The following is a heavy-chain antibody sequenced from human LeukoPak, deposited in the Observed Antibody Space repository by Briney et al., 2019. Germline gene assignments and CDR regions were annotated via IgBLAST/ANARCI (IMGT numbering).Heavy chain of an antibody. CDR1: GGSISNYY. V-gene: IGHV4-59*01. D-gene: IGHD6-6*01. CDR3: ARHFAYSSSSYFDY. CDR2: IYYSGST. J-gene: IGHJ4*02. Sequence: TETLSLTCTVSGGSISNYYWSWIRQPPGKGLEWIGYIYYSGSTNYNPSLRSRVTISVDTSKNQFSLKLTSVTAADTAVYYCARHFAYSSSSYFDYWGQGSLVTVSS.